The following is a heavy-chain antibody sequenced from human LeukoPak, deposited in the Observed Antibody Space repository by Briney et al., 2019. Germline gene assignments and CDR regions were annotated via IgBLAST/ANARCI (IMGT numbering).Heavy chain of an antibody. J-gene: IGHJ4*02. CDR1: GFTFRTYS. CDR3: AKGGAQV. Sequence: GGSLRLSCAASGFTFRTYSMNWVRQAPGKGLEWVSSISSTSTYIYYADSMKGRFIISRDNARNSLYLEMNSLRAEDTAVYYCAKGGAQVGGQGTLVTVSS. CDR2: ISSTSTYI. D-gene: IGHD1-26*01. V-gene: IGHV3-21*04.